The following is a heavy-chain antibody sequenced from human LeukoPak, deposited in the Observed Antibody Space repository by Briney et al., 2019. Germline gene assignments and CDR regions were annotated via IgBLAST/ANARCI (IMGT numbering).Heavy chain of an antibody. CDR3: ARPSEGGYYYMDV. J-gene: IGHJ6*03. Sequence: GESLKISCKSSGYSFTTYWIAWVRQMPGKGLEWMGIIYPGDSDTRYSPSFQGQVTISADKSISTAYLQWSSLKASDTAMYYCARPSEGGYYYMDVWGKGTTVTVSS. V-gene: IGHV5-51*01. CDR2: IYPGDSDT. CDR1: GYSFTTYW.